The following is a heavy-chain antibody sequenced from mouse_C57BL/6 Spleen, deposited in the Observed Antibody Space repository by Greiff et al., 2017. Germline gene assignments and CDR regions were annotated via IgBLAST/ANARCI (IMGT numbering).Heavy chain of an antibody. CDR3: ARTDLIYYDYDRDYFDY. Sequence: VQLQQSGPELVKPGASVKISCKASGYTFTDYYMNWVKQSHGKSLEWIGDINPNNGGTSYNQKFKGKATLTVDKSSSTAYMELRSLTSEDSAVYYCARTDLIYYDYDRDYFDYWGQGTTLTVSS. CDR2: INPNNGGT. J-gene: IGHJ2*01. CDR1: GYTFTDYY. D-gene: IGHD2-4*01. V-gene: IGHV1-26*01.